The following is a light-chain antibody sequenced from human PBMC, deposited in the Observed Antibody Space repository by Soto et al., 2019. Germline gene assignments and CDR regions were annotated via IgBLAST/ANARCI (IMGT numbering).Light chain of an antibody. CDR1: QSVSSN. Sequence: EIVMTQSLATLSVSPGERANLSCRASQSVSSNLAWYQQKPGQAPRLLIYGASTRATGIPARFSGSGSGTEFTLTISSLQSEDFAVYYCQQYNNWQWTFGQGTKVDIK. J-gene: IGKJ1*01. CDR3: QQYNNWQWT. V-gene: IGKV3-15*01. CDR2: GAS.